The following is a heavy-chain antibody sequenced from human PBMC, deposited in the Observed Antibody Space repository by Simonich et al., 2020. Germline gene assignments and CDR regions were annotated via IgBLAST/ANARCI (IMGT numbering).Heavy chain of an antibody. CDR1: GYTFTSYG. J-gene: IGHJ4*02. D-gene: IGHD2-15*01. Sequence: QVQLVQSGAEVEKPGASVKVSCKASGYTFTSYGISWVRQAPGQGLEWMGWISAYKGKTNDAQKLQGRVTMTTDTSTSTAYMELRSLRSDDTAVYYCARASRGTWWYYYFDYWGQGTLVTVSS. CDR3: ARASRGTWWYYYFDY. CDR2: ISAYKGKT. V-gene: IGHV1-18*01.